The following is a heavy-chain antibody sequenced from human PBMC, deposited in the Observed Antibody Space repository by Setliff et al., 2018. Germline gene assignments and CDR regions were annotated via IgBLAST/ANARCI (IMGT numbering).Heavy chain of an antibody. CDR3: ASDGQGNYNFWSGSYYYYGMDV. V-gene: IGHV1-18*01. CDR1: GYTFTSYG. Sequence: GSVKVSCKASGYTFTSYGISWVRQAPGQGLEWMGWISAYNGNTNYAQKLQGRVTMTTDTSTSTAYMELRSLRSDDTAVYYCASDGQGNYNFWSGSYYYYGMDVWGQGTTVTVSS. D-gene: IGHD3-3*01. J-gene: IGHJ6*02. CDR2: ISAYNGNT.